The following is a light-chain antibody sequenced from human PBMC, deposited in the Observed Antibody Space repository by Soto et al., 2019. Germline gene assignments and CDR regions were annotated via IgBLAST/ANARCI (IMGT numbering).Light chain of an antibody. CDR3: QQYGSSPLFT. CDR2: GAS. Sequence: EIVLTQSPGTLSLSPGERATLSCRASQSVRSSYLAWYQQKPGQAPRLLIYGASSRATGIPDRFSGSGSGTDFTLTISRLEPEDFAVYYCQQYGSSPLFTCGPGTKVHIK. V-gene: IGKV3-20*01. CDR1: QSVRSSY. J-gene: IGKJ3*01.